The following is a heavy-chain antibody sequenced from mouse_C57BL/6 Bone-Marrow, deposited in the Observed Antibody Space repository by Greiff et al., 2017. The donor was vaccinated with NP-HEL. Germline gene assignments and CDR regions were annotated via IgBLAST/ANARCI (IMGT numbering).Heavy chain of an antibody. Sequence: VQLQQSGPELVKPGASVKISCKASGYSFTGYFMNWVKQSHGKSLEWIGRINPYNGDTFYNQKLKGKATLTVDKSSSTAHMELLSLTSEDFAVYYCARRRGYDYDGGPYWYFDVWGTGTTVTVSS. V-gene: IGHV1-37*01. J-gene: IGHJ1*03. CDR3: ARRRGYDYDGGPYWYFDV. D-gene: IGHD2-4*01. CDR2: INPYNGDT. CDR1: GYSFTGYF.